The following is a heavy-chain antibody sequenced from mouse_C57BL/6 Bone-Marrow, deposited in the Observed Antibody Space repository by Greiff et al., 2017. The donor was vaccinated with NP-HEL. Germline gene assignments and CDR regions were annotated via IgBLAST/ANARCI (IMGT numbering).Heavy chain of an antibody. CDR3: AREMGLYAMDY. V-gene: IGHV1-69*01. D-gene: IGHD2-3*01. J-gene: IGHJ4*01. CDR2: IDPSDSYT. Sequence: QVQLQQPGAELVMPGASVKLSCKASGYTFTSYWMHWVKQRPGQGLEWIGEIDPSDSYTNYNQKFKGKSTLTVDKSSSTAYMQLSSLTSEDSAVYYCAREMGLYAMDYWGQGTSVTVSS. CDR1: GYTFTSYW.